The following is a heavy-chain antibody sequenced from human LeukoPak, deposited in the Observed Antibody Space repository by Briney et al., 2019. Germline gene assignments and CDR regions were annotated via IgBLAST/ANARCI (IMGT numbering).Heavy chain of an antibody. CDR1: GGSISSYY. V-gene: IGHV4-59*01. Sequence: SETLSLTCTVSGGSISSYYWSWIRQPPGKGLEWIGYIYYSGSTNYNPSLKSRVTISVDTSKNQFSLKLSSVTAADTAVYYCARDRGGIAAAGGAYWGQGTLVTVSS. CDR2: IYYSGST. J-gene: IGHJ4*02. D-gene: IGHD6-13*01. CDR3: ARDRGGIAAAGGAY.